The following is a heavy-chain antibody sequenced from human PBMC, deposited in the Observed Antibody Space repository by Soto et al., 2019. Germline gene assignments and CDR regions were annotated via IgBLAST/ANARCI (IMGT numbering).Heavy chain of an antibody. CDR3: ARDSGYCSGGRCYVDGLDV. D-gene: IGHD2-15*01. CDR1: GGSVNSGSYY. Sequence: QVQLRESGPGLLRPSQTLSLTCTVAGGSVNSGSYYWTWIRRHPGKGLEWIGFIYHSGTTYYNPSLKSPVTISMDLSDDHFSLEVTSVTAADTVVDYCARDSGYCSGGRCYVDGLDVWGQGTTVTVSS. V-gene: IGHV4-31*01. CDR2: IYHSGTT. J-gene: IGHJ6*02.